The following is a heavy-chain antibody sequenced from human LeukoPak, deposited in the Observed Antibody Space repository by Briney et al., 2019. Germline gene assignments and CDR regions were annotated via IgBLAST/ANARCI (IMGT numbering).Heavy chain of an antibody. CDR2: IYYSGST. Sequence: SETLSLTCTVSGGSISSSSYYWGWIRQPPGKGLEWIGSIYYSGSTYYNPSLKSRVTISVDTSKNQFSLKLSSVTAADTAVYYCARKGVAAARPNWFDPWGQGTLVTVSS. D-gene: IGHD6-13*01. J-gene: IGHJ5*02. CDR1: GGSISSSSYY. V-gene: IGHV4-39*01. CDR3: ARKGVAAARPNWFDP.